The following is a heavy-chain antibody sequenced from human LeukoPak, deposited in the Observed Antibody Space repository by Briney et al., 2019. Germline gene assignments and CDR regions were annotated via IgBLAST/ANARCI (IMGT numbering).Heavy chain of an antibody. J-gene: IGHJ4*02. Sequence: GGSLRLSCAASGFTVRSYWMDWVRQAPGKGLEWVANINEDGSQKNYVDSVKGRFTISRDNAKNSLYLQMSSLRAEDTAVYYCARVMSGSSTDYLDYWGQGTLVTVSS. V-gene: IGHV3-7*03. CDR3: ARVMSGSSTDYLDY. D-gene: IGHD2-2*01. CDR1: GFTVRSYW. CDR2: INEDGSQK.